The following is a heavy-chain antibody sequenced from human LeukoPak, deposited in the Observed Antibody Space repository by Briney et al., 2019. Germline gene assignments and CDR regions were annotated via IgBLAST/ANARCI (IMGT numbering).Heavy chain of an antibody. CDR2: ISDSGGST. J-gene: IGHJ6*03. D-gene: IGHD1-14*01. V-gene: IGHV3-23*01. CDR1: GFTFSSYA. Sequence: PGGSLRLSCAASGFTFSSYAMSWVRQAPGKGLEWVSTISDSGGSTYYADSVKGRFTISRDNSKNTLYLQMNSLRAEDTAVYYCAKYKLQFSFDYYYMDVWGKGTTVTVSS. CDR3: AKYKLQFSFDYYYMDV.